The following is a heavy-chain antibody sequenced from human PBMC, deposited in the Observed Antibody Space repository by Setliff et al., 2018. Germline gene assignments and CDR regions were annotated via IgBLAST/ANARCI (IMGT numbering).Heavy chain of an antibody. D-gene: IGHD3-22*01. Sequence: GGSLRLSCAASGSTFSGYGIHWVRQAPGKGLEWVAFIRPDGSNKYYADFVKGRFTISRDNSKNTLYLQMNSLRVEDTAVYYCAKDTYYYDSSGYYVFDYWGQGTLVTVSS. CDR1: GSTFSGYG. CDR3: AKDTYYYDSSGYYVFDY. V-gene: IGHV3-30*02. J-gene: IGHJ4*02. CDR2: IRPDGSNK.